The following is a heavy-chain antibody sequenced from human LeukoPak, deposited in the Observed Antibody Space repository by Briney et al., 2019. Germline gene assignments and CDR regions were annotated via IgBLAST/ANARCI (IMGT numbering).Heavy chain of an antibody. V-gene: IGHV3-21*01. CDR1: GFSFSTYS. Sequence: PGGSLRLSCIASGFSFSTYSMTWVRQTPGRGLEWLSSIDSTSNYIYYADSVKGRFTISRDNAKNSLYLQMNSLRAEDTAVYYCTRVYTPLCITTPCTDYWGQGTLVTVSS. CDR2: IDSTSNYI. J-gene: IGHJ4*02. D-gene: IGHD3-10*01. CDR3: TRVYTPLCITTPCTDY.